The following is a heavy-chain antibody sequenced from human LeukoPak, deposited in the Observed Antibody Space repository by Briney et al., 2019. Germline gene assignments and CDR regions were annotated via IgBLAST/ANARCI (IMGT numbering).Heavy chain of an antibody. Sequence: GASVKVSCKTSGFTFRNYGFTWVRQAPGQGLEWVGWINGDNGETNYAKRFQGRVTMTTDTSTSTIYMDLRSLKSDDTAVYYCARDPEGIVVAGAVEYFDYWGQGTLVTVSS. CDR2: INGDNGET. D-gene: IGHD6-19*01. V-gene: IGHV1-18*01. CDR3: ARDPEGIVVAGAVEYFDY. J-gene: IGHJ4*02. CDR1: GFTFRNYG.